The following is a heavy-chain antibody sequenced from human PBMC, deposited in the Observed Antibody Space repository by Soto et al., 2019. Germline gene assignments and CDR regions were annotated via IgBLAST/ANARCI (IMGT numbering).Heavy chain of an antibody. V-gene: IGHV3-30-3*01. CDR3: ARDWAWNYDY. Sequence: QVQLVESGGGVVQPGRSLRLSCAASGFTVSYFGLHWVRQAPGKGLEWVAFISSDGGKAYYADSMKGRFTISRDNSKNTLDLQMNSLKPEDTAVYYCARDWAWNYDYWGQGTLLTVSS. CDR2: ISSDGGKA. CDR1: GFTVSYFG. J-gene: IGHJ4*02. D-gene: IGHD1-7*01.